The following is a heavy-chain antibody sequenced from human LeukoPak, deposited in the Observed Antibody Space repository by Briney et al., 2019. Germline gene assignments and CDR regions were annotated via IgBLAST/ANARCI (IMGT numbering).Heavy chain of an antibody. CDR2: ISGSGSTI. V-gene: IGHV3-48*03. CDR3: ATVGTGRCFDWLTDDN. J-gene: IGHJ4*02. CDR1: GFTFSSYE. Sequence: GGSLRLSCAASGFTFSSYEMNWVRQGPGKGLEWVSYISGSGSTIYYADSVKGRFAISRDNAKNSLYLQMNRLRAEDSAVYYCATVGTGRCFDWLTDDNWGQGTLVTVSS. D-gene: IGHD3-9*01.